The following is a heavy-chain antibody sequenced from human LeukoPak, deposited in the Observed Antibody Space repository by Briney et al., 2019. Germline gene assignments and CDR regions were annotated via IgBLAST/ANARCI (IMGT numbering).Heavy chain of an antibody. Sequence: SQTLSLTCTVSGGSISSGSYYWSWIRQPAGKGLEWIGRIYTSGSTNYNPSPQIRLPISVDTSKNQFSLKLSSVTAADTAVYYCARDQNSGYDFLPYWYFDLWGRGTLVTVSS. J-gene: IGHJ2*01. CDR2: IYTSGST. D-gene: IGHD5-12*01. V-gene: IGHV4-61*02. CDR1: GGSISSGSYY. CDR3: ARDQNSGYDFLPYWYFDL.